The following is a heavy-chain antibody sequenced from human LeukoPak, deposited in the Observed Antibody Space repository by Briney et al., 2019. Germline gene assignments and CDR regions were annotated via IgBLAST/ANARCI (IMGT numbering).Heavy chain of an antibody. CDR2: ISAYNGNT. CDR1: GYTFTSYG. V-gene: IGHV1-18*01. D-gene: IGHD2-2*01. J-gene: IGHJ4*02. CDR3: ARDCSSTSCYSGGFDY. Sequence: GASVKVSCKASGYTFTSYGISWVRQAPGQGLEWMGWISAYNGNTNYAQKLQGRVTMTTDTSTSTAYMELRSLRSDDTAVYYCARDCSSTSCYSGGFDYWGQGTLVTVSS.